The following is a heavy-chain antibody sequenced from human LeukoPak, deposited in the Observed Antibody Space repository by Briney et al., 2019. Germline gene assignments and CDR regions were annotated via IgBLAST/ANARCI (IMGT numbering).Heavy chain of an antibody. Sequence: GRSLRLSCAASGFTFSSYGMHWVRQAPGKGLEWVSAISGSGGSTYYADSVKGRFTISRDNSKNTLYLQMNSLRAEDTAVYYCAKGGSVYYYYYYGMDVWGQGTTVTVSS. CDR3: AKGGSVYYYYYYGMDV. D-gene: IGHD3-16*01. CDR1: GFTFSSYG. CDR2: ISGSGGST. J-gene: IGHJ6*02. V-gene: IGHV3-23*01.